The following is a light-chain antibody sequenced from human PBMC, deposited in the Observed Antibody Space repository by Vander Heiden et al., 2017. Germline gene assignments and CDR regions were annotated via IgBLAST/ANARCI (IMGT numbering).Light chain of an antibody. CDR3: QQYDTLPVT. V-gene: IGKV1-33*01. Sequence: DIQMTQSPSSLSASVGDRVTITCQASQDISNYLNWYQQKPGEAPKLLIYDASNLETGVPSRFSGSGSGTGFTFTISSLQPENIATYYCQQYDTLPVTFGGGTKVEIK. J-gene: IGKJ4*01. CDR2: DAS. CDR1: QDISNY.